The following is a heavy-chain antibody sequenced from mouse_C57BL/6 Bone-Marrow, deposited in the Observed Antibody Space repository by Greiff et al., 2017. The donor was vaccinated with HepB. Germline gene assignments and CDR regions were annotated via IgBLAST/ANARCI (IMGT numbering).Heavy chain of an antibody. CDR3: TKGYDDYYYAIDY. V-gene: IGHV1-5*01. CDR1: GYTFTSYW. Sequence: VQLQQSGTVLARPGASVKMSCKTSGYTFTSYWMHWVKQRPGQGLEWIGAIYPGNSDTRYNQKFKGKAKLTASTSSSTAYMELSSLTNEDSAVYYCTKGYDDYYYAIDYWGQGTSVTVSS. D-gene: IGHD2-3*01. J-gene: IGHJ4*01. CDR2: IYPGNSDT.